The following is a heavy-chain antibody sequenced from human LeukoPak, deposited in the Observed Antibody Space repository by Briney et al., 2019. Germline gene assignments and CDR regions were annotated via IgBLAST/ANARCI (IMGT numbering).Heavy chain of an antibody. V-gene: IGHV4-39*02. CDR1: GGSISSSSYY. CDR3: ARDGENYDILTVD. CDR2: IYYSEST. J-gene: IGHJ4*02. Sequence: PSETLSLTCTVSGGSISSSSYYWGWIRQPPGKGLEWIGSIYYSESTYYNPSLKRRVTVSVDTSKNQFSLKLSSVTAADTAVYYCARDGENYDILTVDWGQGTLVTVSS. D-gene: IGHD3-9*01.